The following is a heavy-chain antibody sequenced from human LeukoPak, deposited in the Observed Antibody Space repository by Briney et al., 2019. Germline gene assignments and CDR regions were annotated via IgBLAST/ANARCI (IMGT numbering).Heavy chain of an antibody. CDR1: GGSISSYY. Sequence: PSETLSLTCTVSGGSISSYYWSWIRQPPGKGLEWIGYIYYSGSTNYNPSLKSRVTISVDTSKNQFSLKLSSVTAADTAVYYCAKHRHCSGGSCYGDQRYWGQGTLVTVSS. D-gene: IGHD2-15*01. CDR2: IYYSGST. V-gene: IGHV4-59*08. CDR3: AKHRHCSGGSCYGDQRY. J-gene: IGHJ4*02.